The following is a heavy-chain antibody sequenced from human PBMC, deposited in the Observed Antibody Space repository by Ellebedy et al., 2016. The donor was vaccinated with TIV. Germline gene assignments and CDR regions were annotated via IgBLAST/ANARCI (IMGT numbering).Heavy chain of an antibody. Sequence: GGSLRLXXAAAGFTFSTYWMNWIRKAPGKGLEWVASIKKDGSETHYVDSVKGRFTISRDNAKKSLYLQMNSLRAEDTAVYYCVRETWVLDDGYSSTYHYYGLDVWGQGTTVTVSS. CDR1: GFTFSTYW. J-gene: IGHJ6*02. V-gene: IGHV3-7*03. CDR2: IKKDGSET. CDR3: VRETWVLDDGYSSTYHYYGLDV. D-gene: IGHD5-24*01.